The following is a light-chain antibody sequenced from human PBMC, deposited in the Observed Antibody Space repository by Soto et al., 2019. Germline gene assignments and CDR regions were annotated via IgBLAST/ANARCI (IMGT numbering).Light chain of an antibody. J-gene: IGLJ1*01. CDR1: SSNIGADYD. CDR2: SNN. CDR3: QSYDSSLALARV. Sequence: QAVVTQPPSVSGAPGQRVTISCTGSSSNIGADYDVHWYQQFPGTAPKVLISSNNNRPSGVPDRFSVSKSGTSASLAITRLQPEDEADYYCQSYDSSLALARVFGTGTKLTVL. V-gene: IGLV1-40*01.